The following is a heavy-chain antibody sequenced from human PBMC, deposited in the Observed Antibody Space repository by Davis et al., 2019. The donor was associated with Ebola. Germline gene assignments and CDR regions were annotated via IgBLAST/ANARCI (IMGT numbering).Heavy chain of an antibody. CDR3: TRHVSGDFWYFDL. Sequence: PGGSLRLSCVASGFTVNDYWMHWVRKAPGKELEWVSYIDREGRSTRYADSVRGRFTISRDSARNMLFLQMNSLRAEDTAVYYCTRHVSGDFWYFDLWGRGTLVTVSS. CDR2: IDREGRST. CDR1: GFTVNDYW. V-gene: IGHV3-74*01. J-gene: IGHJ2*01. D-gene: IGHD4-17*01.